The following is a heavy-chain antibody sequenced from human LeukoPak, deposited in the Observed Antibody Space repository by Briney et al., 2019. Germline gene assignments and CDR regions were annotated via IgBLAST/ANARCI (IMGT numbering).Heavy chain of an antibody. J-gene: IGHJ3*02. CDR2: IRYDGSNK. V-gene: IGHV3-30*02. Sequence: PGGSLRLSCAASGFTFSSYGMHWVRQAPGKGLEWVAFIRYDGSNKYYADSVKGRFTISRDNSKNTLYLQMNSLRAEDTAVYYCAKALYQRVLGNAFDIWGQGTMVTVSS. CDR3: AKALYQRVLGNAFDI. D-gene: IGHD2-2*01. CDR1: GFTFSSYG.